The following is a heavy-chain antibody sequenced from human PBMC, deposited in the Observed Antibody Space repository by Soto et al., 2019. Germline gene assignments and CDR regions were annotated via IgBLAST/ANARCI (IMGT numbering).Heavy chain of an antibody. V-gene: IGHV5-10-1*01. D-gene: IGHD1-1*01. CDR2: IDPSDPYT. Sequence: PGESLTLSCKGSGYSFTSYSISWVRQMPGKGLEWMGRIDPSDPYTNYSPSFQGHVTMHRDTSISTAYLELSRLRSDDTDVYYCARGMAGWNDGGMDVWGQGTTVTVSS. CDR1: GYSFTSYS. CDR3: ARGMAGWNDGGMDV. J-gene: IGHJ6*02.